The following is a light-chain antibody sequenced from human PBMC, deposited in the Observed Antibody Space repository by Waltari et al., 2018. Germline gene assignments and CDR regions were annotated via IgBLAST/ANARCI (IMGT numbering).Light chain of an antibody. CDR1: QKISSY. CDR3: LQTLPTPRT. CDR2: VAS. V-gene: IGKV1-39*01. Sequence: DIEMTQSPSSLSASVEDRVTITCRASQKISSYLNWYQQNPGTAPKLLIYVASRLPCGVPARFSGSGSGTDFTLTISSLQPEDVGTYYCLQTLPTPRTFGQGTKVETK. J-gene: IGKJ1*01.